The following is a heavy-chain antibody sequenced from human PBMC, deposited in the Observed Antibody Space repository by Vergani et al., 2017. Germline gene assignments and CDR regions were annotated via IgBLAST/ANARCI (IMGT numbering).Heavy chain of an antibody. D-gene: IGHD3/OR15-3a*01. CDR1: GGTFSSSA. CDR3: ARAPGDWTQGGYYYYMDV. CDR2: IIPIFGTA. J-gene: IGHJ6*03. V-gene: IGHV1-69*01. Sequence: QVQLVQSGAEVKKPGSSVKVSCKASGGTFSSSAISWVRQAPGQGLEWMGGIIPIFGTANYAQKFQGRVTITADESTSTAYMELSSLRSEDTAVYYCARAPGDWTQGGYYYYMDVWGKGTTVTVSS.